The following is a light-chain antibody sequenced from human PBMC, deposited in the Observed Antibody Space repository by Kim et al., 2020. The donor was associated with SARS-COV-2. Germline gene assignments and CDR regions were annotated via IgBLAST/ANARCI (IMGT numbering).Light chain of an antibody. CDR1: SSDVGGYNY. Sequence: GQSVTISCTGTSSDVGGYNYVSWYQQHPGRAPRLMIYEVSKRPSGVPDRFSGSKSDNTASLTVSGLQAEDEAHYYCTSYAGSNNWVFGRGTKLTVL. CDR2: EVS. CDR3: TSYAGSNNWV. V-gene: IGLV2-8*01. J-gene: IGLJ3*02.